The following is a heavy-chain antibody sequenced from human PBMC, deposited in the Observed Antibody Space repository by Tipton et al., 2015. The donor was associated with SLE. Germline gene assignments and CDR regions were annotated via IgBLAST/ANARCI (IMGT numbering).Heavy chain of an antibody. J-gene: IGHJ4*02. V-gene: IGHV4-61*02. D-gene: IGHD3-10*01. CDR3: ARHRGYFTVSDYIDY. CDR1: GASLSSADYF. CDR2: IYTTGST. Sequence: LRLSCTVSGASLSSADYFWSWIRQSAGKGLEWIGRIYTTGSTHYNPSLQSRVSMSVDTSKNQFSLKLGSVTAADTAVYYRARHRGYFTVSDYIDYWGQGALVTVSS.